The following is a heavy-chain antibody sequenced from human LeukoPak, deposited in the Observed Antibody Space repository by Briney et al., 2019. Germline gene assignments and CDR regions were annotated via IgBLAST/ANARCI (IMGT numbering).Heavy chain of an antibody. V-gene: IGHV4-38-2*02. Sequence: SETLSLTCTVSGYSISSGYYWGWIRQPPGKGLEWIGSIYYSGSTYYNPSLKSRVTISVDTSKNQFSLKLSSVTAADTAVYYCARISGSSGGGKDNYFDYWGQGTLVTVSS. D-gene: IGHD1-26*01. J-gene: IGHJ4*02. CDR1: GYSISSGYY. CDR3: ARISGSSGGGKDNYFDY. CDR2: IYYSGST.